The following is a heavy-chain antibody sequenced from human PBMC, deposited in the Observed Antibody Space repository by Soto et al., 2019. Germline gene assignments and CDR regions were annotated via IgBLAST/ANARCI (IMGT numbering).Heavy chain of an antibody. CDR1: GGSFSGYY. V-gene: IGHV4-34*01. CDR3: ARGGRYYDILTGYYSSNWFDP. J-gene: IGHJ5*02. Sequence: LSLTCAVYGGSFSGYYWSWIRQPPGKGLEWIGEINHSGSTNYNPSLKSRVTISVDTSKNQFSLKLSSVTAADTAVYYCARGGRYYDILTGYYSSNWFDPWGQGTLVTVSS. D-gene: IGHD3-9*01. CDR2: INHSGST.